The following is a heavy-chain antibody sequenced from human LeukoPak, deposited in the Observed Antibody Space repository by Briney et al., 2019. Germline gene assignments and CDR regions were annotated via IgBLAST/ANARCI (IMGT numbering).Heavy chain of an antibody. CDR3: ARDLLGGGLDY. CDR2: VSYDGSIE. Sequence: GGSLRLSCAASGFTFSTYAMYWVRQAPGKGLEWVAIVSYDGSIEYYADSVKGRFTISRDNSKNTLYLQMSSLRAEDTAVYYCARDLLGGGLDYWGQGTLVTVSS. V-gene: IGHV3-30-3*01. D-gene: IGHD3-16*01. J-gene: IGHJ4*02. CDR1: GFTFSTYA.